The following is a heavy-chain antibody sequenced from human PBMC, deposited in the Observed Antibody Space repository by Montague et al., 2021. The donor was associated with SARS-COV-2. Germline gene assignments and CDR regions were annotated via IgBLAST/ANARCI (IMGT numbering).Heavy chain of an antibody. J-gene: IGHJ6*02. Sequence: PALVKPTQTLTLTCTFSGFSLSTSGMCVSWIRQPPGKALEWLALIYWDDDKYYSTSLKTRLTISKDTSKNQVVLTMTNMDPVDTATYYCERIPVSRTAMDHYYNYYRMDFWGQGTTVTVSS. V-gene: IGHV2-70*01. CDR1: GFSLSTSGMC. CDR3: ERIPVSRTAMDHYYNYYRMDF. D-gene: IGHD5-18*01. CDR2: IYWDDDK.